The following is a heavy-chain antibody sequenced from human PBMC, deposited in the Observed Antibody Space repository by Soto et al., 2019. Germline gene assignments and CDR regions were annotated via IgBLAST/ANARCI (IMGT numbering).Heavy chain of an antibody. J-gene: IGHJ4*02. V-gene: IGHV1-69*13. CDR1: GGTFSSYA. CDR3: ARGAYFSSGLFDY. CDR2: IIPIFGTA. Sequence: SVKVSCKASGGTFSSYAISWVRQAPGQGLEWMGGIIPIFGTANYAQKFQGRVTITADESTSTAYMELSSLRSEDTAVYYCARGAYFSSGLFDYWGQGTLVTVSS. D-gene: IGHD6-19*01.